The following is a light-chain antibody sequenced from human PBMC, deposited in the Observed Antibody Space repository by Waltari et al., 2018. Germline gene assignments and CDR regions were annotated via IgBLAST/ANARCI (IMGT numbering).Light chain of an antibody. V-gene: IGKV1-5*03. J-gene: IGKJ1*01. CDR3: KQYTSLWT. Sequence: DIQMTQSPSTLSASVGDRVIITCRASQTISPWLAWYQQKPGKAPKPLIYKTSSLESGVPSRFSGSGSGTEFTLTISSLQPDDFATYYCKQYTSLWTFGQGTKVEIK. CDR2: KTS. CDR1: QTISPW.